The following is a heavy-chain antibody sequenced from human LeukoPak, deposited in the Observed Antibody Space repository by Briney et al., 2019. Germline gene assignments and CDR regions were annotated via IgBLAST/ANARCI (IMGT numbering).Heavy chain of an antibody. Sequence: PGGCLRLSCTASGFTFSSYWMSWVRQTPEKGLEWVANIKQDGSEKVYVDSVKGRFTISRDNAKSSLYLQMNSLRAEDTAVYYCASGSSVDCSRTSCPPTDYWGHGTLVTVSS. CDR1: GFTFSSYW. D-gene: IGHD2-2*01. J-gene: IGHJ4*01. V-gene: IGHV3-7*05. CDR3: ASGSSVDCSRTSCPPTDY. CDR2: IKQDGSEK.